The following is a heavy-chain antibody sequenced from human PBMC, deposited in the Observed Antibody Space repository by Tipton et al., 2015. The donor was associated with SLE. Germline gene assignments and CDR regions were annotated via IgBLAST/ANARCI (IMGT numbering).Heavy chain of an antibody. D-gene: IGHD2-2*01. CDR2: IRSKAYGGTT. CDR3: TTDAYCSSTSCQGAFDI. V-gene: IGHV3-49*04. CDR1: GFTFGDYA. J-gene: IGHJ3*02. Sequence: SLRLSCTASGFTFGDYAMSWVRQAPGKGLEWVGFIRSKAYGGTTEYAASVKGRFTISRDDSKNTLYLQMNSLKTEDTAVYYCTTDAYCSSTSCQGAFDIWGQGTMVTVSS.